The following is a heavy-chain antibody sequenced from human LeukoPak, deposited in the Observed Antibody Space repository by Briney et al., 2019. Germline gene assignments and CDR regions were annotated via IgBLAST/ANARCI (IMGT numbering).Heavy chain of an antibody. CDR2: ISAYNGNT. J-gene: IGHJ4*02. CDR1: GGTFSSYA. CDR3: ARVVTMVRGVQAQFDY. V-gene: IGHV1-18*01. Sequence: EASVKVSCKASGGTFSSYAISWVRQAPGQGLEWMGWISAYNGNTNYAQKLQGRVTMTTDTSTSTAYMELRSLRSDDTAVYYCARVVTMVRGVQAQFDYWGQGTLVTVSS. D-gene: IGHD3-10*01.